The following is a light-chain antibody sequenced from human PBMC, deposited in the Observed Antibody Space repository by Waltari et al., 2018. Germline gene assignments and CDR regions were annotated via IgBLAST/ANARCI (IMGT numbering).Light chain of an antibody. V-gene: IGKV3-15*01. Sequence: ETLMTQSPATLSVSPGERVPLSCRASQSVTTNLAWYQQKPGQAPRLLIYRASTRATGVPARFSGSGSGTEFTLTINALQFEDFAVYYCHQYNNWPPNTFGQGTLLEIK. J-gene: IGKJ2*01. CDR3: HQYNNWPPNT. CDR1: QSVTTN. CDR2: RAS.